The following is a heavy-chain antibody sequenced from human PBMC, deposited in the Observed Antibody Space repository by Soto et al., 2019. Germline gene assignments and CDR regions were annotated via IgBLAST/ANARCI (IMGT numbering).Heavy chain of an antibody. Sequence: QVQLQESGPGLVKPSETLSLTCTVSGGSVSSGSYYWSWIRQPPGKGLEWIGYIYYSGSTNYNPSIKSRVTISVYTSKNPFSLKISSVTAADTAEYYCARFEHLTGSPYWGQGTLVTVSS. CDR1: GGSVSSGSYY. D-gene: IGHD3-9*01. CDR3: ARFEHLTGSPY. CDR2: IYYSGST. V-gene: IGHV4-61*01. J-gene: IGHJ4*02.